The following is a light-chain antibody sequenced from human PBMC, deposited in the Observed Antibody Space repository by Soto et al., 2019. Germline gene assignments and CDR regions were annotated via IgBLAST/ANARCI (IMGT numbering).Light chain of an antibody. J-gene: IGKJ1*01. V-gene: IGKV1-39*01. CDR1: QTISSD. CDR3: QQSNSHPPT. CDR2: GAS. Sequence: DIQMTQSPSPLSASVGDRVTITCRASQTISSDLNWYQEKLGKAPKLLIYGASSLQGGVPSRFSGGGSGTDFTLTINSLQREDSATYYCQQSNSHPPTFGQGTKVDIK.